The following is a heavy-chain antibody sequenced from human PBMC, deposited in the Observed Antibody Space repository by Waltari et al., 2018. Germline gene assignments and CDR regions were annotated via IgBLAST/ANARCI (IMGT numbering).Heavy chain of an antibody. J-gene: IGHJ6*02. D-gene: IGHD2-21*02. CDR1: GFTLTDLS. V-gene: IGHV1-24*01. CDR3: ATFPGQSSDYYYYYYGMDV. Sequence: QVQLVQSGAEVKKPGASVKVSCKVSGFTLTDLSMQWVRPAPGQGLEWMGGFDPEDGETIYAQKFQGRVTMTEDTSTDTAYMELSSLRSEDTAVYYCATFPGQSSDYYYYYYGMDVWGQGTTVTVSS. CDR2: FDPEDGET.